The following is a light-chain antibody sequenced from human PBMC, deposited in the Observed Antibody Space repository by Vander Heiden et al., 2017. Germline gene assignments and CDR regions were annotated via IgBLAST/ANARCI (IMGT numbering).Light chain of an antibody. CDR2: KAS. V-gene: IGKV1-5*03. CDR1: QSISSW. Sequence: DIQMTQSPSTLSASVGDRVTITCRASQSISSWLAWYQQKPGKAPKLLIYKASSLESGVPSRFSGSGSGTEFTLTISSLQPDDFATYYCQHYNACPVTFGQGTKLEIK. J-gene: IGKJ2*01. CDR3: QHYNACPVT.